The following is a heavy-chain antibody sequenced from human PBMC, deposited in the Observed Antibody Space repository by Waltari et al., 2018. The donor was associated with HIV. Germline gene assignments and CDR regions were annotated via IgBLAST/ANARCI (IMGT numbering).Heavy chain of an antibody. CDR1: GFTFSRYS. D-gene: IGHD3-22*01. CDR3: ARASDYYDSSGYYYGY. V-gene: IGHV3-48*01. CDR2: ISSSSSTI. J-gene: IGHJ4*02. Sequence: EVQLVESGGGLVQPGGSLRLSCEASGFTFSRYSMNWVRQPQGKGLEWVSYISSSSSTIYYADSVKGRFTISRDNAKNSLYLQMNSLRAEDTAVYYCARASDYYDSSGYYYGYWGQGTLVTVSS.